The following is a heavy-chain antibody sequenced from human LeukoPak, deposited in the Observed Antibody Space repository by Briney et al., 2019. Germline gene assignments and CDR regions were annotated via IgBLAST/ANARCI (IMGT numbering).Heavy chain of an antibody. J-gene: IGHJ4*02. CDR2: ISVDGGNT. CDR1: GFTFSDYS. CDR3: AKGTSGGSYYALGY. Sequence: GGSLRLSCAASGFTFSDYSMNWVRQAPGKGLEWISYISVDGGNTNYADSVKGRFTISGDNSNNMLYLQMNSLRVEDTAVYYCAKGTSGGSYYALGYWGQGTLVTVSS. D-gene: IGHD1-26*01. V-gene: IGHV3-23*01.